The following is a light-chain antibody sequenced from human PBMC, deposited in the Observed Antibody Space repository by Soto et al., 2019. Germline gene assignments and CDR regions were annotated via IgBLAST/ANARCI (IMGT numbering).Light chain of an antibody. Sequence: QSELAQPPSVSGAPGQRVTISCTGSSSNIGAGYDVHWYQQLPGTAPKLLIYGNSNRPSGVPDRFSGSKSGTSASLAITGLQAEDEADYSCQSYDSSLSGYVFGTGTKVTV. V-gene: IGLV1-40*01. J-gene: IGLJ1*01. CDR1: SSNIGAGYD. CDR2: GNS. CDR3: QSYDSSLSGYV.